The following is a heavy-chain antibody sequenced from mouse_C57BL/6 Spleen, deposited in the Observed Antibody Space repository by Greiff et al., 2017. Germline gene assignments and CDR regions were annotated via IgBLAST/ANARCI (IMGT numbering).Heavy chain of an antibody. Sequence: QVQLQQSGAELMKPGASVKLSCKATGYTFTGYWLEWVKQRPGHGLEWIGELLPGSGSTNYNEKFKGKATFTADTSSNTAYMQLSSLTTEDSAIYYCASGGNYAGYAMDYWGQGTSVTVSS. CDR3: ASGGNYAGYAMDY. V-gene: IGHV1-9*01. CDR2: LLPGSGST. D-gene: IGHD2-1*01. CDR1: GYTFTGYW. J-gene: IGHJ4*01.